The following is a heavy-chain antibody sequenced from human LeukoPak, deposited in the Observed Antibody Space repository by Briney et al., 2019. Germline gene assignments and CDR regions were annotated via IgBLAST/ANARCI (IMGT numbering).Heavy chain of an antibody. J-gene: IGHJ4*02. CDR1: GESFSGYY. V-gene: IGHV4-34*01. Sequence: SETLSLTCAVYGESFSGYYWTWIRQSPEKGLEWIGEINHSGSTHYNPSLRGRLIISVDTSKNQFSLKLTSVTAADTAVYYCARRVVSASLSYWGQGTLVTVST. D-gene: IGHD2-21*02. CDR2: INHSGST. CDR3: ARRVVSASLSY.